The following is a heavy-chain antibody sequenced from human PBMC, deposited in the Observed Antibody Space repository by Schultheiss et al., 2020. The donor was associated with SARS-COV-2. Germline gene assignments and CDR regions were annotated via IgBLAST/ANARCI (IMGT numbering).Heavy chain of an antibody. Sequence: LSLTCTVSGDSITTFYWNWIRRPPGKGLEWISYINEGGDVIFYADSIKGRFTISRDTAKSSLFLQMSSLRGDDTAVYYCARGNKRGELLGRYAFDMWGQGTKVTVSS. CDR1: GDSITTFY. D-gene: IGHD1-7*01. V-gene: IGHV3-11*04. CDR2: INEGGDVI. J-gene: IGHJ3*02. CDR3: ARGNKRGELLGRYAFDM.